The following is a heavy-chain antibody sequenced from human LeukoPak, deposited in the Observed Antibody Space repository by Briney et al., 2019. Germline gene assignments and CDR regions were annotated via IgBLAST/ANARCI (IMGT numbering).Heavy chain of an antibody. CDR1: GYTFTSYD. V-gene: IGHV1-8*03. CDR3: AREPFLDRVTMVREVDDAFDI. Sequence: ASVKVSCKASGYTFTSYDINWVRQATGQGLEWMGWMNPNSGNTGYAQKFQGRVTITRNTSISTAYMELRSLRSDDTAVYYCAREPFLDRVTMVREVDDAFDIWGQGTMVTVSS. J-gene: IGHJ3*02. CDR2: MNPNSGNT. D-gene: IGHD3-10*01.